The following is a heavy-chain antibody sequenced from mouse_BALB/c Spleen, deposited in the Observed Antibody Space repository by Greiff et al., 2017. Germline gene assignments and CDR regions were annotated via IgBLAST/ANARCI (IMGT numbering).Heavy chain of an antibody. Sequence: EVKLVESGGGLVKPGGSLKLSCAASGFTFSSYAMSWVRQTPEKRLEWVASISSGGSTYYPDSVKGRFTISRDNARNILYLQMSSLRSEDTAMYYCARGGGNYRFAYWGQGTLVTVSA. V-gene: IGHV5-6-5*01. CDR3: ARGGGNYRFAY. CDR1: GFTFSSYA. J-gene: IGHJ3*01. D-gene: IGHD2-1*01. CDR2: ISSGGST.